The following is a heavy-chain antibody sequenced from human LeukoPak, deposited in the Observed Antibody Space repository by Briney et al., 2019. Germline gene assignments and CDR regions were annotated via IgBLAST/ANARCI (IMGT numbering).Heavy chain of an antibody. CDR3: ARDCGSGGSCGEAFDI. CDR2: IYHSGST. J-gene: IGHJ3*02. V-gene: IGHV4-31*03. D-gene: IGHD2-15*01. CDR1: GGSISSGGYY. Sequence: SETLSLTCTVSGGSISSGGYYWSWIRQHPGKGLEWIGYIYHSGSTYYNPSLKSRVTISVDTSKNQFSLKLSSVTAADTAVYYCARDCGSGGSCGEAFDIWGQGTMVTVSS.